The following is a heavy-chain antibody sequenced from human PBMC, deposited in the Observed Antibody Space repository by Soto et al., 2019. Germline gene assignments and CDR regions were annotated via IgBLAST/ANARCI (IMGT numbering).Heavy chain of an antibody. J-gene: IGHJ6*02. CDR3: ARGPLNYGSGSYFSRHYYGMDV. Sequence: SVKVSCKASGGTFSSYAISWGRQAPGQGLEWMGGIIPIFGTANYARKFQGRVTITADESTSTAYMELSSLRSEDTAVYYCARGPLNYGSGSYFSRHYYGMDVWGQGTTVTVSS. D-gene: IGHD3-10*01. CDR2: IIPIFGTA. CDR1: GGTFSSYA. V-gene: IGHV1-69*13.